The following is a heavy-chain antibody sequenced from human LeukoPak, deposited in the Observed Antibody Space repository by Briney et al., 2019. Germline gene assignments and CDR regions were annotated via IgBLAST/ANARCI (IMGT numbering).Heavy chain of an antibody. CDR3: ARVMVVTATRPFDY. CDR2: ILSSGST. Sequence: PSETLSLTCTVSGGSISNYYWNWIRQPPGKGLEWIGYILSSGSTHHNPSLTSRISLSVDTSKNQFSLKLSSVTAADTAVYYCARVMVVTATRPFDYWGQGTLVTVSS. CDR1: GGSISNYY. J-gene: IGHJ4*02. V-gene: IGHV4-4*09. D-gene: IGHD2-15*01.